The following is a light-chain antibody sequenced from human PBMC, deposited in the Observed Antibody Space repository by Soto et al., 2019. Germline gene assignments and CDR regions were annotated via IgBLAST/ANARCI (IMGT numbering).Light chain of an antibody. J-gene: IGKJ2*01. Sequence: EIVLTQSPATLSLSPGERATLSCRASQSVRSYLAWYQQKHGQAPRLLIYDASNRATGIPARFSGGGSGTDFTLTLSSLEPEDFALYYCQQRSNSPPTFGQGTKLDIK. CDR2: DAS. V-gene: IGKV3-11*01. CDR3: QQRSNSPPT. CDR1: QSVRSY.